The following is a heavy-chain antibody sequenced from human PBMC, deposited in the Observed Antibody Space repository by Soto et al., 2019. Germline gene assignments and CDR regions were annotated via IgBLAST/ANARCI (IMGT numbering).Heavy chain of an antibody. D-gene: IGHD2-2*03. Sequence: PGGSLRLSCSASGFIFSTFAMHWVRQAPGKGLEYVSAISSNGGSPYYAESVKGRFTISRDNSKNTLSLQMRSLRAEDTAAYYCVKDGYCTSTGCPGYYGTDVWGQGTTVTVSS. CDR1: GFIFSTFA. J-gene: IGHJ6*02. CDR3: VKDGYCTSTGCPGYYGTDV. V-gene: IGHV3-64D*06. CDR2: ISSNGGSP.